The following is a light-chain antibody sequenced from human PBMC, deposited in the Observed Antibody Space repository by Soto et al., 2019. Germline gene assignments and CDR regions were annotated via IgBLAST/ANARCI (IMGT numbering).Light chain of an antibody. CDR3: QQYGSSPRLT. J-gene: IGKJ4*01. CDR2: GAS. V-gene: IGKV3-20*01. Sequence: EIVLTQSPGTLSLSPGERATLSCRASQSVSSSYLAWYQQKPGQAPRLLIYGASSRATGIPDRFSGSGSGTDFSITISSREPEDVAVDYCQQYGSSPRLTFGGGTKVEIK. CDR1: QSVSSSY.